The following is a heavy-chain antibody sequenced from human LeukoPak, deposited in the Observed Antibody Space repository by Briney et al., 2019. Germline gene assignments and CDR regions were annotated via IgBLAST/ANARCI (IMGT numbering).Heavy chain of an antibody. CDR3: ARNKVVVNWFDP. V-gene: IGHV4-59*08. CDR1: GGSISSHY. J-gene: IGHJ5*02. CDR2: IYYSGST. Sequence: PSETLSLTCTVSGGSISSHYWSWIRQPPGKGLEWIGYIYYSGSTNYNPSLKSRVTISVDTSKNQFSLKLSSVTAADTAVYYCARNKVVVNWFDPWGQGTLVTVSS. D-gene: IGHD3-22*01.